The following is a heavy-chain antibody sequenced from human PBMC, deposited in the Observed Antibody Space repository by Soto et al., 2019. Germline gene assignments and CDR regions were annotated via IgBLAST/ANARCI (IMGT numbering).Heavy chain of an antibody. CDR3: ARGVPSITIFGVVITTIHFDY. V-gene: IGHV1-18*01. CDR1: GYTFTSYG. J-gene: IGHJ4*02. CDR2: ISAYNGNT. D-gene: IGHD3-3*01. Sequence: GASVKVSCKASGYTFTSYGISWVRQAPGQGLEWMGWISAYNGNTNYAQKLQGRVTMTTDTSTSTAYMELRSLRSDDTAVYYCARGVPSITIFGVVITTIHFDYWGQGTLVTVSS.